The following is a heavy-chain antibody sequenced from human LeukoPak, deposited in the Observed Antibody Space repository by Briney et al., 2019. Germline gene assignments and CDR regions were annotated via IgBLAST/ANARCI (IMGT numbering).Heavy chain of an antibody. D-gene: IGHD3-3*01. CDR1: GASVTTNNNY. J-gene: IGHJ5*02. V-gene: IGHV4-39*07. Sequence: PSETLSLTCTVSGASVTTNNNYWVWIRQPPGKGLEWIGSLYYNGNTFYNASFKSRVTISLDTSKNQFSLRLSSVTAADTAVYYCARGLSGVRFLEWLLTPTLIWFDPWGQGTLVTVSS. CDR2: LYYNGNT. CDR3: ARGLSGVRFLEWLLTPTLIWFDP.